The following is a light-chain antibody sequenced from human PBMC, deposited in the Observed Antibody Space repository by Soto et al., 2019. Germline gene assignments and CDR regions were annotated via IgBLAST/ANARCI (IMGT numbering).Light chain of an antibody. CDR3: SSYTSSSTYVV. CDR2: DVS. Sequence: QLVLTQPASVSGSPGQSITISCPGTSSHVGGYNYVSWYQQHPGKAPKLMIYDVSNRPSGVSNRFSGSKSGNTASLTISGLQAEDEADYYCSSYTSSSTYVVFGGGTKLAVL. J-gene: IGLJ2*01. CDR1: SSHVGGYNY. V-gene: IGLV2-14*01.